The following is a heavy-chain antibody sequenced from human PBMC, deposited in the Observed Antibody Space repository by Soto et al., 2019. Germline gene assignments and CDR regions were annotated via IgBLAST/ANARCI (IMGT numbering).Heavy chain of an antibody. V-gene: IGHV4-4*07. J-gene: IGHJ5*02. CDR2: IYTRGST. Sequence: PSETLSLTCTVSGGSISSYYWSWIRQPAGKGLEWIGRIYTRGSTNYNPSLKSRVTMSVDTSKNQFSLKLSSVTAADTAVYYCAREVTIFGVVPRWFDPWGQGTLVTVSS. CDR3: AREVTIFGVVPRWFDP. D-gene: IGHD3-3*01. CDR1: GGSISSYY.